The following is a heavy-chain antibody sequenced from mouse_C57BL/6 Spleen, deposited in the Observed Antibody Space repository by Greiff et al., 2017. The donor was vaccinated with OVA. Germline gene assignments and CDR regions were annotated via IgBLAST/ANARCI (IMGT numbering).Heavy chain of an antibody. CDR2: ISDGGSYT. CDR1: GFTFSSYA. D-gene: IGHD1-1*01. Sequence: EVKLMESGGGLVKPGGSLKLSCAASGFTFSSYAMSWVRQTPEKRLEWVATISDGGSYTYYPDNVKGRFTISRDNAKNNLYLQMSHLKSEDTAMYYCARDSGSSYEYFDYWGQGTTLTVSS. V-gene: IGHV5-4*01. J-gene: IGHJ2*01. CDR3: ARDSGSSYEYFDY.